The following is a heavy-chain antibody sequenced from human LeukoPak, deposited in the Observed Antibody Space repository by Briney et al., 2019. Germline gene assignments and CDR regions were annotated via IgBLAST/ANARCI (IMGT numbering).Heavy chain of an antibody. J-gene: IGHJ5*02. CDR2: IYYSGNT. D-gene: IGHD3-16*01. V-gene: IGHV4-59*01. CDR1: GGSISSYY. CDR3: ARAFTSPGGFDP. Sequence: KPSETLSLTCTVSGGSISSYYWSWLRQSPGKGLEWIGYIYYSGNTNYNPSLKSRVTISVDTSKNQLSVKLSSVTAADTAVYYCARAFTSPGGFDPWGQGTLVTVSS.